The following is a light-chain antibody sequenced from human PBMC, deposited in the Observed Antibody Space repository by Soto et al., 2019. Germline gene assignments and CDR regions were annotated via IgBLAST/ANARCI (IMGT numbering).Light chain of an antibody. V-gene: IGKV3-11*01. CDR3: QQRSNWPPIT. J-gene: IGKJ5*01. CDR1: Y. Sequence: YLAWYQQKPGQAPRLLIYDASNRATGIPARFSGSGSGTDFTLTISSLEPEDFAVYYCQQRSNWPPITFGQGTRLEIK. CDR2: DAS.